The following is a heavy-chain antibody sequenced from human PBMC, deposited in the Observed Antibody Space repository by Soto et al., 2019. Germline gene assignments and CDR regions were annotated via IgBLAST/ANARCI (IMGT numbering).Heavy chain of an antibody. V-gene: IGHV5-51*01. CDR1: GYSFTSYW. Sequence: GESLKIFCKGSGYSFTSYWIGWVRQMPGKGLEWMGIIYPGDSDTRYSPSFQGQVTISADKSISTAYLQWSSLKASDTAMYYCARCYGSGSYRFSGWFDPWGQGTLVTVSS. CDR3: ARCYGSGSYRFSGWFDP. CDR2: IYPGDSDT. D-gene: IGHD3-10*01. J-gene: IGHJ5*02.